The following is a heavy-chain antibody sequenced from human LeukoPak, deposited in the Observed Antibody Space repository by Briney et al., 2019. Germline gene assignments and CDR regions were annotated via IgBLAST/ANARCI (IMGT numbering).Heavy chain of an antibody. D-gene: IGHD6-13*01. CDR3: ARGDSSSWYVGYHILDV. Sequence: PGGSLRLVCEASGFRFSDYYMTWIRQAPGMGLEWISYIVSSGDTTYYADSVKGRFTISRDNAKNSLYLQMNSLRAEDTAVYYCARGDSSSWYVGYHILDVWGQGTTVTVS. J-gene: IGHJ6*02. CDR2: IVSSGDTT. CDR1: GFRFSDYY. V-gene: IGHV3-11*01.